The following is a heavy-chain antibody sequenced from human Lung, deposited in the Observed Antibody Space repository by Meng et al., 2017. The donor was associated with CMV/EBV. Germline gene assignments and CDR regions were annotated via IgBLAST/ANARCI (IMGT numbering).Heavy chain of an antibody. CDR1: GFTFTTFW. J-gene: IGHJ6*02. CDR2: IKEDGSGQ. CDR3: VRYANSQYGMDV. Sequence: GESLKISCAASGFTFTTFWMTWVRQAPGKGLEWVANIKEDGSGQWYVVSVKGRFTISRDNAKKSVYLQMNSLRAEDTAVYYCVRYANSQYGMDVWGQGTTVXVSS. D-gene: IGHD2-21*01. V-gene: IGHV3-7*01.